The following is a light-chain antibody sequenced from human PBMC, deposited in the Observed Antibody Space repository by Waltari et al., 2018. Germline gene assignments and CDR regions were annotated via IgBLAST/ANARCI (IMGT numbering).Light chain of an antibody. V-gene: IGKV3-20*01. CDR3: QQYSSSLYT. J-gene: IGKJ2*01. CDR2: AAS. CDR1: QSVSSDY. Sequence: EIVLTQSPGTLSLSPGERATLSCRASQSVSSDYLAWYQQKPGQAPRLLISAASSRATGIPDRFSGSGSVTHFTLTIGRLEPEDFAVYYCQQYSSSLYTFGQGTKVEI.